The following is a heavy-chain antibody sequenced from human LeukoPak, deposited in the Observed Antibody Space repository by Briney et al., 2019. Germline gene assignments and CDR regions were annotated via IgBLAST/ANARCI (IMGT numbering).Heavy chain of an antibody. CDR1: GFTFSSYW. V-gene: IGHV3-7*01. CDR2: IKQDGSEK. J-gene: IGHJ4*02. D-gene: IGHD3-22*01. CDR3: AREVAMIVVVTAGLDY. Sequence: NPGGSLRLSCAASGFTFSSYWMSWVRQAPGKGLEWMANIKQDGSEKYYVDSVKGRFTISRDNAKNSLYLQMNSLRAEDTAVYYCAREVAMIVVVTAGLDYWGQGTLVTVSS.